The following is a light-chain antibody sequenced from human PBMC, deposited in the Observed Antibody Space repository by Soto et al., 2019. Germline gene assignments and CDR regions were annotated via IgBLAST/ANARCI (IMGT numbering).Light chain of an antibody. Sequence: ASQLNQSPSSLSSSVGDRVTITCRASQGISSALACSQQKPGKAPKLLIYDVSSLESGVTSRFSGSGSGTDFSLTISSLQTEDFATYYCLQFNSYLLTFGGGNKVEIK. V-gene: IGKV1-13*02. CDR2: DVS. J-gene: IGKJ4*01. CDR3: LQFNSYLLT. CDR1: QGISSA.